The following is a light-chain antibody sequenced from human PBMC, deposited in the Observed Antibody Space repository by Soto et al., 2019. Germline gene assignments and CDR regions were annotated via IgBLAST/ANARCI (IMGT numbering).Light chain of an antibody. V-gene: IGKV1-5*01. CDR3: LQDITYPWT. J-gene: IGKJ1*01. CDR2: GAS. Sequence: DIQMIQKDSTLAASGGSRVTSTCRASQTIRSWLAWYQQKPGKPPKVLIYGASNLQSGVPPRFSGSGSGTDFTLAISSLQPEDSAPYYCLQDITYPWTFGQGTKVDIK. CDR1: QTIRSW.